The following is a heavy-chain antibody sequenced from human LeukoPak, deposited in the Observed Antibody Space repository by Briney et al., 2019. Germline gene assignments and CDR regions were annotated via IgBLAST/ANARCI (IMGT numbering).Heavy chain of an antibody. CDR1: GFTFSSYW. Sequence: GGSLRLSCAASGFTFSSYWMHWVRQAPGKGLVWVSRINSDGSSTSYADSVKGRFTISRDNAKNSLYLQMNSLRAEDMALYYCAKGIRTDGGAFDIWGQGTMVTVSS. CDR3: AKGIRTDGGAFDI. J-gene: IGHJ3*02. D-gene: IGHD3-16*01. V-gene: IGHV3-74*01. CDR2: INSDGSST.